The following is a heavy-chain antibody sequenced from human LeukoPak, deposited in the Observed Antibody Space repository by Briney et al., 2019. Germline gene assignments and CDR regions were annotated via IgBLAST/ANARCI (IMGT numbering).Heavy chain of an antibody. J-gene: IGHJ6*03. V-gene: IGHV1-18*01. CDR2: ISDYNGNT. Sequence: ASVKVSCKAFGYIFNDYGLSWVRQAPGQGLEWMGWISDYNGNTNYAPKFQGRVTMTRNTSISTAYMELSSLRSEDTAVYYCARRYSSSWYEVMHLSGSYYYYMDVWGKGTTVTISS. D-gene: IGHD6-13*01. CDR3: ARRYSSSWYEVMHLSGSYYYYMDV. CDR1: GYIFNDYG.